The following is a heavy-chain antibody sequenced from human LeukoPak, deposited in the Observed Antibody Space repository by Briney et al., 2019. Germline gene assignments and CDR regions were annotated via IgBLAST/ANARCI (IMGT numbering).Heavy chain of an antibody. CDR1: GFTFSSYW. CDR3: ASPVAAAAGDAFDI. V-gene: IGHV3-74*01. J-gene: IGHJ3*02. Sequence: PGGSLRLSCAASGFTFSSYWMHWVRQAPGKGLVWVSCINSDGSSTSYADSVKGRFTISRDNAKNTLYLQMNSLRAEDTAVYYCASPVAAAAGDAFDIWGEGTMVTVS. CDR2: INSDGSST. D-gene: IGHD6-13*01.